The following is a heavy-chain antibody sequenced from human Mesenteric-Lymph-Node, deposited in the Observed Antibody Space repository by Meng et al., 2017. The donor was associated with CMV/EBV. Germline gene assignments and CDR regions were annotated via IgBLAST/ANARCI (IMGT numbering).Heavy chain of an antibody. V-gene: IGHV3-23*01. CDR3: ARSPPYYFWSGPNWFDP. D-gene: IGHD3-3*01. Sequence: GGSLRLSCAASGFTFSSHAMSWVRQVPGKGLDWVSAISGSGGSTYYADSVKGRFTISRDTAKESLSLQMNSLRAEDTAVYYCARSPPYYFWSGPNWFDPWGQGTLVTVSS. J-gene: IGHJ5*02. CDR2: ISGSGGST. CDR1: GFTFSSHA.